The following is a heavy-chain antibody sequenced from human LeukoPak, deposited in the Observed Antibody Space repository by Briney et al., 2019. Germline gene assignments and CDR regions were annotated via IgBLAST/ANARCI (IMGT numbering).Heavy chain of an antibody. CDR3: AAEYGSGSGSYSPYYGMDV. CDR1: GYTLTELS. Sequence: ASVKVSCKVSGYTLTELSMHWVRQAPGKGLEWMGGFDPEDGETIYAQKFQGRVTMTEDTSTDTAYMELSSLRSEDTAVYYCAAEYGSGSGSYSPYYGMDVWGQGTTVTVSS. J-gene: IGHJ6*02. CDR2: FDPEDGET. D-gene: IGHD1-26*01. V-gene: IGHV1-24*01.